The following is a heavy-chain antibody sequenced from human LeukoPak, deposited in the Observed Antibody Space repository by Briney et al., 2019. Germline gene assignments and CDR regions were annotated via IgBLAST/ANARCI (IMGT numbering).Heavy chain of an antibody. Sequence: PSETLSLTCTVSGASISSYYWSWIRQPPGKGLEWIGEINHSGSTNYNPSLKSRVTISVDTSKNQFSLKLSSVTAADTAVYFCARLGAAATAGYYYYYMDVWGKGTTVTISS. J-gene: IGHJ6*03. CDR1: GASISSYY. CDR2: INHSGST. D-gene: IGHD6-13*01. CDR3: ARLGAAATAGYYYYYMDV. V-gene: IGHV4-34*01.